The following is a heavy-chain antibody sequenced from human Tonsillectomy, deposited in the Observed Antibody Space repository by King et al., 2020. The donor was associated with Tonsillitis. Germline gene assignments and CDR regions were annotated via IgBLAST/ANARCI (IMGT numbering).Heavy chain of an antibody. J-gene: IGHJ6*02. CDR1: GASISSGGYS. V-gene: IGHV4-30-2*01. Sequence: QLQESGSGLVKPSQTLSLTCAVSGASISSGGYSWSWIRQPPGKGLEWIGYIYHSGSAYYSPSLKSRVTISVDRSKNQFSLDLRSVTAADTAVYYCAGVESLSSNTGYGLDVWGQGTTVTVSS. CDR2: IYHSGSA. CDR3: AGVESLSSNTGYGLDV. D-gene: IGHD2-2*01.